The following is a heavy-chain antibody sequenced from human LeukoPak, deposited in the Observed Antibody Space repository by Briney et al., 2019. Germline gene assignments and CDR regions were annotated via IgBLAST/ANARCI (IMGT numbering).Heavy chain of an antibody. V-gene: IGHV4-31*03. CDR3: ARGGFMVRWFGELVSGFDI. Sequence: TSETLSLTCTVSGGSISSGGYYWSWIRQHPGKGLEWIGYIYYSGSTYYNPSLKSRVTISVDTSKNQFSLKLSSVTAADTAVYYCARGGFMVRWFGELVSGFDIWGQGTMVTVSS. J-gene: IGHJ3*02. D-gene: IGHD3-10*01. CDR1: GGSISSGGYY. CDR2: IYYSGST.